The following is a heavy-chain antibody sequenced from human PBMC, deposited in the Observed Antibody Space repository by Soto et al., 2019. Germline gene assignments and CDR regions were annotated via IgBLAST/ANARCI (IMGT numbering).Heavy chain of an antibody. V-gene: IGHV3-30*03. CDR2: ISHDGSNK. Sequence: QVQLVESGGGVVQPGRSLRLSCVASGFTFSTYGMHWVRQAPGKGLEWLAVISHDGSNKFYADSVKGRFTISRDNAKXXXXXXXXXXXXXXXXXXXXXXDKTTTXXXVEHWGQGTLVTVSS. D-gene: IGHD1-1*01. CDR1: GFTFSTYG. J-gene: IGHJ4*02. CDR3: XXDKTTTXXXVEH.